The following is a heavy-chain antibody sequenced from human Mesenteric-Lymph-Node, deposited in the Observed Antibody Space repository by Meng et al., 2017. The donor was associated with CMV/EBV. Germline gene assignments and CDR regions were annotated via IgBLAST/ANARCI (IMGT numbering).Heavy chain of an antibody. CDR3: AKEYCTNGVCYTAEDYFDY. Sequence: ASVKVSCKASGYTFTSYDINWVRQATGQGLEWMGWMNPNSGNTGYAQKFQGRVTITRNTSISTAYMALSGLTSDDTAVYYCAKEYCTNGVCYTAEDYFDYWGQGTLVTVSS. J-gene: IGHJ4*02. D-gene: IGHD2-8*01. CDR2: MNPNSGNT. V-gene: IGHV1-8*03. CDR1: GYTFTSYD.